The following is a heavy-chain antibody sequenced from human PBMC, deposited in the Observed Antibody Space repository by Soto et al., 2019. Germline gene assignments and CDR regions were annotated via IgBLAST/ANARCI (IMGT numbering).Heavy chain of an antibody. V-gene: IGHV4-4*07. D-gene: IGHD2-8*01. Sequence: SETLSLTCTVFGDSISNSYWSWVRQPAGKGLQWIGRIYTTGSTIYNPSLKTRITMSLDTSKNQFSLDLASVTAADTAKYYCARARRMTRGVLLDYWSQGILVTVSS. CDR1: GDSISNSY. J-gene: IGHJ4*02. CDR3: ARARRMTRGVLLDY. CDR2: IYTTGST.